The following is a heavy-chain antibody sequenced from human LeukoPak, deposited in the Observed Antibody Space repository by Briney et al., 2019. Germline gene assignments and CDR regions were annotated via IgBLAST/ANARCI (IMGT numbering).Heavy chain of an antibody. D-gene: IGHD3-3*01. CDR3: ARDNSEWLLHYYYYGMDV. Sequence: GGSLRLSCAASGFSLSSNEMHWVRQAPGKGLEWVANIKQDGSEKYYVDSVKGRFTISRDNAKNSLYLQMNSLRAEDTAVYYCARDNSEWLLHYYYYGMDVWGQGTTVTVSS. V-gene: IGHV3-7*03. J-gene: IGHJ6*02. CDR1: GFSLSSNE. CDR2: IKQDGSEK.